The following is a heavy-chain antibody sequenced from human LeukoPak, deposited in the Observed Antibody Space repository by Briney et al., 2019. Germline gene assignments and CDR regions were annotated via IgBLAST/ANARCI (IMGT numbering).Heavy chain of an antibody. V-gene: IGHV1-69*05. J-gene: IGHJ4*02. CDR2: IIPIFGTA. Sequence: PVKVSCKASGYTFTSYGISWVRQAPGQGLEWMGGIIPIFGTANYAQKFQGRVTITTDESTSTAYMELSSLRSEDTAVYYCASDYDSSGYFDYWGQGTLVTVSS. CDR1: GYTFTSYG. D-gene: IGHD3-22*01. CDR3: ASDYDSSGYFDY.